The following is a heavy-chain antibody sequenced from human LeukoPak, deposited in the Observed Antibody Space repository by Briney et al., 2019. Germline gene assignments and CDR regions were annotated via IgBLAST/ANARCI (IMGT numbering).Heavy chain of an antibody. V-gene: IGHV3-33*01. CDR2: MWYDGRRT. J-gene: IGHJ5*02. Sequence: GRSLRLSCVASGFSFSDFGIHWVRQAPGKGLEWVAVMWYDGRRTYYADSVKGRFTISRDTSKNTLHLQMSSLRAEDTAVYYCARDIDTTSHYGWFDPWGQGTLVTVSS. D-gene: IGHD2/OR15-2a*01. CDR1: GFSFSDFG. CDR3: ARDIDTTSHYGWFDP.